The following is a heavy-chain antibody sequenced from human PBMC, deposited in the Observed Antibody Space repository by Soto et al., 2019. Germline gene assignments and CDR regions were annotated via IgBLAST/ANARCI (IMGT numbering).Heavy chain of an antibody. V-gene: IGHV3-30*18. D-gene: IGHD5-12*01. Sequence: GGSLRLSCAASGVTFSSYGMHWVCQAPGKGLEWVAVISYDGSNKYYADSVKGRFTISRDNSKNTLYLQMDSLRAEDTAVYYCAKDLVATIGGVLDYWGLGTLVTVSS. CDR1: GVTFSSYG. CDR2: ISYDGSNK. J-gene: IGHJ4*02. CDR3: AKDLVATIGGVLDY.